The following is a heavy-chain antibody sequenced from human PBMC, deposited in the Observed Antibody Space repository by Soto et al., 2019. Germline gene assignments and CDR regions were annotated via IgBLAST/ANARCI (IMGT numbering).Heavy chain of an antibody. CDR1: GIPVSSNY. CDR2: LHSGGDT. CDR3: ARDGPYYYASRMDV. Sequence: EVQLVESGGGLVQPGGSLRLSCVASGIPVSSNYMTWVRQAPGKGLEWVSVLHSGGDTYCANSVKGRFTISRHDSTNTVFLQMNSLTAEDTAVYYCARDGPYYYASRMDVWGQGTTVTVSS. V-gene: IGHV3-53*04. D-gene: IGHD3-10*01. J-gene: IGHJ6*02.